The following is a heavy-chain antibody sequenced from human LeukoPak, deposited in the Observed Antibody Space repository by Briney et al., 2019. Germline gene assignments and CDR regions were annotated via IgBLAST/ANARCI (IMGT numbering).Heavy chain of an antibody. D-gene: IGHD2-21*02. CDR2: INPSGGST. Sequence: GASVKVSCKASGYTFTSYYMHWVRQAPGQGLEWMGIINPSGGSTSYAQKFQGRVTMTRDTSTSTVYMELSSLRSEDTAVYYCATLTGYYCGGDCYMYYFDYWGQGTLVTVSS. CDR1: GYTFTSYY. V-gene: IGHV1-46*01. J-gene: IGHJ4*02. CDR3: ATLTGYYCGGDCYMYYFDY.